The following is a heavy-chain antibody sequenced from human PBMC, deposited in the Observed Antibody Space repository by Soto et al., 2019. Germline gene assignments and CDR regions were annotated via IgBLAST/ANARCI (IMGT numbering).Heavy chain of an antibody. CDR2: IYYSGST. CDR1: GGSISSGGYY. CDR3: ARGLVVPESEWFDP. J-gene: IGHJ5*02. V-gene: IGHV4-31*03. Sequence: PSETLSLTCTVSGGSISSGGYYWSWIRQHPGKGLEWIGYIYYSGSTYYNPSLKSRVTISVDTSKNQFSLKLSSVTAADTAVYYCARGLVVPESEWFDPWGQGTLVTVSS. D-gene: IGHD2-2*01.